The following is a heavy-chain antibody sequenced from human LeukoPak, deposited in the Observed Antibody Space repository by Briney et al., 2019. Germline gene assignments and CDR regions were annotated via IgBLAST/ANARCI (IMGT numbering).Heavy chain of an antibody. D-gene: IGHD4-17*01. CDR3: ARRGYGDYVSPFDY. J-gene: IGHJ4*02. V-gene: IGHV4-34*01. Sequence: SETLSLTCAVYGGSFSGYYWSWIRQPPGKGLEWIGEINHSGSTNYNPSLKGRVTISVDTSKNQFSLKLSSVTAADTAVYYCARRGYGDYVSPFDYWGQGTLVTVSS. CDR1: GGSFSGYY. CDR2: INHSGST.